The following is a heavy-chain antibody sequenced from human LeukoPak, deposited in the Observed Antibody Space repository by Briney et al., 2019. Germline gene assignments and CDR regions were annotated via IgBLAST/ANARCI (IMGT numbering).Heavy chain of an antibody. V-gene: IGHV7-4-1*02. CDR1: GYTFTSYA. CDR2: INTNTGNP. CDR3: ASHLPPDYGGNLDSDAFDI. D-gene: IGHD4-23*01. J-gene: IGHJ3*02. Sequence: ASVKVSCKASGYTFTSYAMHWVRQAPGQGLEWMGWINTNTGNPTYAQGFTGRFVFSLDTSVSTAYLQISSLKAEDTAVYYCASHLPPDYGGNLDSDAFDIWGQGTMVTVSS.